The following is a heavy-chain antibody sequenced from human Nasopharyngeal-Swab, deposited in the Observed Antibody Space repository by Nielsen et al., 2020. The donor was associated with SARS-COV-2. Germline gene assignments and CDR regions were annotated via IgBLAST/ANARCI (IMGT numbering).Heavy chain of an antibody. D-gene: IGHD4-17*01. CDR2: ISSSGSTI. J-gene: IGHJ6*02. V-gene: IGHV3-11*04. Sequence: GESLKISCAASGFTFSDYYMSWIRQAPGKGLERVSYISSSGSTIYYADSLKGRFTISRDNAKNSLYMQMNSLRAEDTALYYCARATLLGGDYYGLDVWGQGTTVTVSS. CDR1: GFTFSDYY. CDR3: ARATLLGGDYYGLDV.